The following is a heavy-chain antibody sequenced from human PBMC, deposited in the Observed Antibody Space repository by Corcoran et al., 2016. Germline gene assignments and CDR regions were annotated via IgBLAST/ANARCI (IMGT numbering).Heavy chain of an antibody. J-gene: IGHJ6*02. CDR2: ISSSSSYI. V-gene: IGHV3-21*01. CDR3: VRDQTVAGYYYDSSGYFYDYYGMNV. D-gene: IGHD3-22*01. Sequence: EVQLVESGGGLVKPGGSLRLSCAASGFTFSSYSMNWVRQAPGKGLEWVSSISSSSSYIYYADSVKGRFTISRDNAKNSLYLQMNSLRAEDRAVLYCVRDQTVAGYYYDSSGYFYDYYGMNVWGQDTTVTVSS. CDR1: GFTFSSYS.